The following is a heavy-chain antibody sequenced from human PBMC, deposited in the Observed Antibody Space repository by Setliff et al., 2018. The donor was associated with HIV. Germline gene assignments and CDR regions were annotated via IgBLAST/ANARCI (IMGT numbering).Heavy chain of an antibody. Sequence: APLSLTCTVSGGSMSPYYWSWIRQPPGKGLEWIGYIFSSGSTNYNPSLKSRVTISVDTSKNQFSLRLSSVTAADTAMYYCARHVGISIGGTRGDFDCWGQGTLVTVSS. J-gene: IGHJ4*02. D-gene: IGHD6-13*01. CDR1: GGSMSPYY. V-gene: IGHV4-4*09. CDR3: ARHVGISIGGTRGDFDC. CDR2: IFSSGST.